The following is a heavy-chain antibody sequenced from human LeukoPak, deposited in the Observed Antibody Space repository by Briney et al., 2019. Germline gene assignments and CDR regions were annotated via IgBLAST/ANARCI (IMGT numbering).Heavy chain of an antibody. Sequence: GGSLRLSCAASGFTFSSYSMNWVRQAPGKGLEWVSSISSSSSYIYYADSVKGRFTISRDNAKNSLYLQMNSLRAEDTAVYYCARVSTTGTTRVHWFDPWGQGTLVTVSS. V-gene: IGHV3-21*01. CDR2: ISSSSSYI. CDR3: ARVSTTGTTRVHWFDP. D-gene: IGHD1-1*01. CDR1: GFTFSSYS. J-gene: IGHJ5*02.